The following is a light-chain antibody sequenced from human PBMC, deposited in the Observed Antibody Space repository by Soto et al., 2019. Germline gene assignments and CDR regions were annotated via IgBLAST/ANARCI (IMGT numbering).Light chain of an antibody. CDR2: EVN. V-gene: IGLV2-8*01. Sequence: QSALTQPPSASGSPGQSVALSCTGTSSDVGGYNYGSWYQQHPGKAPKLMIYEVNKRPSGVPDLFSGSKSGNTASLTVSGLQAEDEADYYCSSYAGSSNVFGTGTKLTVL. CDR1: SSDVGGYNY. J-gene: IGLJ1*01. CDR3: SSYAGSSNV.